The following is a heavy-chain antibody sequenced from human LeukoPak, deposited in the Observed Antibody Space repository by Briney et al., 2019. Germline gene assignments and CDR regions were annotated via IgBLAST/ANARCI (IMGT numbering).Heavy chain of an antibody. D-gene: IGHD2-15*01. J-gene: IGHJ4*02. CDR1: GYTFTDYY. CDR3: ARDDRSGGSCGLDAFDI. Sequence: AASVKVSCKASGYTFTDYYMHWVRQAPGQGLEWMGWINAYSGDTSYAQKFQGRVTVTRDTSITTAYMELSRLRSDDTAVYYCARDDRSGGSCGLDAFDIWGQGTLVTVSS. V-gene: IGHV1-2*02. CDR2: INAYSGDT.